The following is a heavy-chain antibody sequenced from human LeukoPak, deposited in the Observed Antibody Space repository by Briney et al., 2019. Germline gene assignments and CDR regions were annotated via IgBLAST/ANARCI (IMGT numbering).Heavy chain of an antibody. CDR3: ARLPDYYSRHGAPG. J-gene: IGHJ4*02. Sequence: PSETLSLTCTVSGGSISSYYWSWIRQPPGKGLEWIGFIYDSGSTNYNPSLKSRITISVDTSKNQFSLKLSSVTAADTAVYYCARLPDYYSRHGAPGWGQGTLVTVSS. CDR2: IYDSGST. CDR1: GGSISSYY. V-gene: IGHV4-59*12. D-gene: IGHD3-10*01.